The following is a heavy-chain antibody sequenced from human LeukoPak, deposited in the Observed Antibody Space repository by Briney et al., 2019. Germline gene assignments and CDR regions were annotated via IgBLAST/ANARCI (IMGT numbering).Heavy chain of an antibody. J-gene: IGHJ4*02. CDR2: INPNSGGT. CDR3: ARGVYNYGNDY. Sequence: ASVKVSCKASGYTFTDYYMHWVRQAPGQGLEWMGWINPNSGGTNHAQRFQGRVTMTTDTSISTAYMELSRLRSDDTAVYYCARGVYNYGNDYWGQGTLVTVSS. D-gene: IGHD5-18*01. CDR1: GYTFTDYY. V-gene: IGHV1-2*02.